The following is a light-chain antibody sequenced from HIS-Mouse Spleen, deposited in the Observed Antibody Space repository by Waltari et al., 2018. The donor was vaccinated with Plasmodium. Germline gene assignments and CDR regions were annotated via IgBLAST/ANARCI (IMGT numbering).Light chain of an antibody. Sequence: SYELTQPPSVSVSPGQTARITCSGDALPKQYAYWYQKKQGQAPVLVLDKDSQRPSGIPERFSGSRSGRTVTLPIRGGQAEDEADYYCQSAYSSGTPNWVFGGGTKLTVL. CDR3: QSAYSSGTPNWV. CDR1: ALPKQY. V-gene: IGLV3-25*03. CDR2: KDS. J-gene: IGLJ3*02.